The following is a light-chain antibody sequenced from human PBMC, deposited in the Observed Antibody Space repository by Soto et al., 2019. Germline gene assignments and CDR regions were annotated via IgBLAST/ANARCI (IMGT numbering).Light chain of an antibody. J-gene: IGLJ2*01. CDR3: TSYAMSDTVI. CDR2: GVN. V-gene: IGLV2-14*01. CDR1: SSDVGGSNY. Sequence: QAVVTQPASVSGFPGQSITISCAGTSSDVGGSNYVSWYQQHPDKAPKLMIYGVNYRPADVSNRFSGSKSGNTASLTISGLQAEDEADYYCTSYAMSDTVIFGGGTKLTVL.